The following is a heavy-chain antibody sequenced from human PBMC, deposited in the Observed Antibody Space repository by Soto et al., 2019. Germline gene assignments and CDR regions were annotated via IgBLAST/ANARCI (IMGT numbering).Heavy chain of an antibody. CDR3: ASQRIGITIFGVVKRRYYYYMDV. V-gene: IGHV4-34*01. CDR2: INHSGST. J-gene: IGHJ6*03. Sequence: SETLSLTCAVYGGSFSGYYWSWIRQPPGKGLEWIGEINHSGSTNYNPSLKSRVTISVDTSKNQFSLKLSSVTAADTAVYYCASQRIGITIFGVVKRRYYYYMDVWGKGTTVTVS. D-gene: IGHD3-3*01. CDR1: GGSFSGYY.